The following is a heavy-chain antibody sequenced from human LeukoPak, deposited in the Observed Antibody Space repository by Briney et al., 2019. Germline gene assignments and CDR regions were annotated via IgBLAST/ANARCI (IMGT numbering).Heavy chain of an antibody. Sequence: GGSLRLSCAASGFTFSSYSMNWVRQAPGKGLEWVANIKQDGSEKYYVDSVKGRFTISRDNAKKSLFLQMNSLRAEDTAVYYCARLDYGRIGYWGQGTLVTVSS. J-gene: IGHJ4*02. CDR3: ARLDYGRIGY. D-gene: IGHD4-17*01. CDR2: IKQDGSEK. CDR1: GFTFSSYS. V-gene: IGHV3-7*01.